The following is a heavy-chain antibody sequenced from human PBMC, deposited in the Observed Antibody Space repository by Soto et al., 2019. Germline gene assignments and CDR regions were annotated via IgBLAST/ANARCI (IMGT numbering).Heavy chain of an antibody. Sequence: SETLSLTCTVSGGSISSYYWSWIRQPPGKGLEWIGYIYYSGSTNYNPSLKSRVTISVDTSKNQFSLKLSSVTAADTAVYYCARQVHYGSTTFDYWGQGTLVTVSS. D-gene: IGHD3-10*01. V-gene: IGHV4-59*08. CDR3: ARQVHYGSTTFDY. CDR1: GGSISSYY. CDR2: IYYSGST. J-gene: IGHJ4*02.